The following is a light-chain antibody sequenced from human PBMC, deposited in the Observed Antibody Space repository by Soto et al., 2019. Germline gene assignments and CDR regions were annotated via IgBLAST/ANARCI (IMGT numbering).Light chain of an antibody. Sequence: DIVMTQSPLSLPVTPGEPASISCRSSQSLLHSNGYNFLDWYLQKPGQSPQLLIYLGSNRASGVPDRFSGSGSGTDFTLQISRVEAEDVGVFFCMQDLQTPRTFGQGTKVEIK. CDR2: LGS. CDR1: QSLLHSNGYNF. V-gene: IGKV2-28*01. CDR3: MQDLQTPRT. J-gene: IGKJ1*01.